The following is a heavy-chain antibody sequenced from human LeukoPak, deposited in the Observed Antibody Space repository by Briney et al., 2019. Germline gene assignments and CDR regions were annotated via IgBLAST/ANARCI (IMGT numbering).Heavy chain of an antibody. D-gene: IGHD2-21*02. CDR1: GYTFTSYG. Sequence: GASVKVSCKASGYTFTSYGISWVRQAPGQGLEWMGGISAYNGNTNYAQKLQGRVTMTTDTSTSTAYMELRSLRSDDTAVYSCARWGLAYCGGDCYSSFDYWGQGTLVTVSS. CDR2: ISAYNGNT. J-gene: IGHJ4*02. V-gene: IGHV1-18*01. CDR3: ARWGLAYCGGDCYSSFDY.